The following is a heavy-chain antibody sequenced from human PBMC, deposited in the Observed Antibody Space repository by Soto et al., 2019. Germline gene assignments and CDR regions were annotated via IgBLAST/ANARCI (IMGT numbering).Heavy chain of an antibody. CDR2: IYYSGST. J-gene: IGHJ5*02. Sequence: PSETLSLTCTVSGGSISSYYWSWIRQPPGKGLEWIGYIYYSGSTNYNPSLKSRVTISVDTSKNQFSLKLSSVTAADTAVYYCARGLPAIVVVPAAIYWFDPWGKGTLVTVSS. CDR3: ARGLPAIVVVPAAIYWFDP. D-gene: IGHD2-2*01. CDR1: GGSISSYY. V-gene: IGHV4-59*01.